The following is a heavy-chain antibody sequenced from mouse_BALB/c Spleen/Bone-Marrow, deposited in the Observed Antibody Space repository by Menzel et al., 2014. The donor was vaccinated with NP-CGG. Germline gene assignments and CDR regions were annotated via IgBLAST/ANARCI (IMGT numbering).Heavy chain of an antibody. Sequence: QVQLQQSGAELAKPGASVKMSCKASGYTFTTYWMLWVKQRPGQGLEWIGYINPSTGYTEYNQKFKNKATLTADSSSSTAYMQLSSLTSEDSAVYYCANWAYYFDYWGQGTALTVSS. CDR2: INPSTGYT. J-gene: IGHJ2*01. CDR1: GYTFTTYW. D-gene: IGHD4-1*01. CDR3: ANWAYYFDY. V-gene: IGHV1-7*01.